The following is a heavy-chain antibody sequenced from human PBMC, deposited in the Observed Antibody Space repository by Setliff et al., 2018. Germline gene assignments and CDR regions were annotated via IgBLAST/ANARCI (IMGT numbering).Heavy chain of an antibody. CDR3: ARGHPPSDSSGYYYAY. Sequence: SETLSLTCAVYSGSFSGYYWSWIRQPPGEGLEWIGEINHSGNTNYNPSLKSRVTISVDTPKNQISLKLSSVTAADTAVYYCARGHPPSDSSGYYYAYWGQGTLVTVSS. D-gene: IGHD3-22*01. CDR1: SGSFSGYY. CDR2: INHSGNT. J-gene: IGHJ4*02. V-gene: IGHV4-34*01.